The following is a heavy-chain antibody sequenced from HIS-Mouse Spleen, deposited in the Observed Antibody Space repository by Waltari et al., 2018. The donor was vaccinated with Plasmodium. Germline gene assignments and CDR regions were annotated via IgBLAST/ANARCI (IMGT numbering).Heavy chain of an antibody. Sequence: QVQLQQWGAGLLKPSETLSLTCAVYGGSFSGYYWSWNNQPPGKGLEWIGEINHSGSTNYNPSLKSRVTISVDTSKNQFSLKLSSVTAADTAVYYCARVTSSGVYWYFDLWGRGTLVTVSS. D-gene: IGHD3-3*01. CDR1: GGSFSGYY. CDR2: INHSGST. CDR3: ARVTSSGVYWYFDL. J-gene: IGHJ2*01. V-gene: IGHV4-34*01.